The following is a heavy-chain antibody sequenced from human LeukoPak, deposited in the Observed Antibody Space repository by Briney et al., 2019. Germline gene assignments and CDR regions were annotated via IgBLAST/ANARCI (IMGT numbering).Heavy chain of an antibody. V-gene: IGHV1-2*02. CDR1: GYIFTAYY. J-gene: IGHJ4*02. CDR3: ASIVGARTSGFDY. D-gene: IGHD1-26*01. Sequence: ASVKVSCKGSGYIFTAYYMHWVRQAPGQGLEWMGWINPNSGDTNYVQKFQGRVTMTRDTSISTAYMELSRLRPDDTAVYYCASIVGARTSGFDYWGQGTLVTVSS. CDR2: INPNSGDT.